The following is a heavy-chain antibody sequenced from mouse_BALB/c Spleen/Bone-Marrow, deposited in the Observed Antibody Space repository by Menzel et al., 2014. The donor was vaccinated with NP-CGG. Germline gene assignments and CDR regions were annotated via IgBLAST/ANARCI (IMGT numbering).Heavy chain of an antibody. V-gene: IGHV1-39*01. CDR3: AGGYGSSYIYYFDY. D-gene: IGHD1-1*01. Sequence: LQESGPELEKPGASVKISCKASGYSFTGYNMNWVKQSNGESLEWIGNIDPYYGGTSFNQKFKGKATLTVDKSSSTAYMQLKSLTSEDSAVYYCAGGYGSSYIYYFDYWGQGTALTVSS. J-gene: IGHJ2*01. CDR1: GYSFTGYN. CDR2: IDPYYGGT.